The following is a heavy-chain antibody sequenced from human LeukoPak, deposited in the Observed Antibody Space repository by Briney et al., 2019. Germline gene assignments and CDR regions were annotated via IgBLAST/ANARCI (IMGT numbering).Heavy chain of an antibody. CDR1: GFTFDDYA. J-gene: IGHJ6*02. D-gene: IGHD2-15*01. CDR3: AKDLGSAITSALVLDV. Sequence: GRSLRLSCTVSGFTFDDYAMHWVRHTPGKGLEWVSGITWNRDKIGYGDSVKGRFTISRDNVKNVLYLQMNSLRPEDTALYYCAKDLGSAITSALVLDVWGQGTTVIVSS. V-gene: IGHV3-9*01. CDR2: ITWNRDKI.